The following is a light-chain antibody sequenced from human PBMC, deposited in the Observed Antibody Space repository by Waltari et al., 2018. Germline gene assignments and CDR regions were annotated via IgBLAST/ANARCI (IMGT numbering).Light chain of an antibody. CDR1: QSHLCTDGKTY. V-gene: IGKV2-29*02. Sequence: DTVMTQTPLPLSVTPGQPDPISCSSSQSHLCTDGKTYLTWYLQKPGQSPQLLIYEFSVRFSGGPGRCSGSGSGTDCTLKISRVEAEDVGIYYCMQARHIPYTFGQGTKLQIK. CDR3: MQARHIPYT. J-gene: IGKJ2*01. CDR2: EFS.